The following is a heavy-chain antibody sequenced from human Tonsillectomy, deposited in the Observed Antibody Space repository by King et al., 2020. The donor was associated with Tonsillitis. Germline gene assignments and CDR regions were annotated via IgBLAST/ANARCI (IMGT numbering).Heavy chain of an antibody. Sequence: VQLVESGGGVVQPGRSLRLSCAASGFTFSSYGMHWVRQAPGKGLEWVAVISYDGSNKYYADSVKGRFTISRDNSKNTLYLQMNSLRAEDTAVYYCAKGYGMDVWGQGTTVTVSS. J-gene: IGHJ6*02. CDR2: ISYDGSNK. V-gene: IGHV3-30*18. CDR3: AKGYGMDV. CDR1: GFTFSSYG.